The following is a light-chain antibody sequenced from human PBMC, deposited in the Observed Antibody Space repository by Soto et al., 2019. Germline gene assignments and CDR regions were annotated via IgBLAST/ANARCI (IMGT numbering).Light chain of an antibody. CDR1: QDISNY. CDR2: DAS. V-gene: IGKV1-33*01. Sequence: DIQMTQSPSSLSASVGDRVTITCQASQDISNYLNWYQQKPGKAPKLLIYDASNLETGVPSRFSAGGSGTDFTLTITSLQPEDSATYYCQLSNNVWTFGQGPKVDIK. J-gene: IGKJ1*01. CDR3: QLSNNVWT.